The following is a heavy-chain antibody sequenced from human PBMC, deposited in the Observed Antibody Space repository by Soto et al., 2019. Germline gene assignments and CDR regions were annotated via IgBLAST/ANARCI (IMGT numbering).Heavy chain of an antibody. J-gene: IGHJ6*02. CDR2: INHSGST. CDR1: GGSFSGYY. V-gene: IGHV4-34*01. Sequence: SETLSLTCAVYGGSFSGYYWSWIRQPPGKGLEWIGEINHSGSTNYNPSLKSRVTISVDTSKNQFSLKLSSVTAADTAVYYCARYKGRIYYCYYGMDVWGQGTTVTVSS. CDR3: ARYKGRIYYCYYGMDV. D-gene: IGHD1-1*01.